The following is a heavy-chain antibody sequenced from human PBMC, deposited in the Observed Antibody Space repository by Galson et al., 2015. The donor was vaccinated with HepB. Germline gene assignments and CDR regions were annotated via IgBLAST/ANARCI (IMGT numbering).Heavy chain of an antibody. V-gene: IGHV1-18*04. CDR1: GPILTSYG. D-gene: IGHD1-26*01. CDR3: ARHKGGSYFAY. Sequence: SVTVSCKASGPILTSYGISWVRQAPGQGLEWMGWISAYNDNTNIAQKFQGRVTMTKDSSTSTAYMELRSLISDDTAVYYCARHKGGSYFAYWGQGTLVTVSS. CDR2: ISAYNDNT. J-gene: IGHJ4*02.